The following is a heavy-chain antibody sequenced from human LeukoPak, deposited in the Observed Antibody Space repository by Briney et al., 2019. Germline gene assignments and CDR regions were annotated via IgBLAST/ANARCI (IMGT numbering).Heavy chain of an antibody. CDR3: ATGPIVVVPAAIGLDY. V-gene: IGHV1-24*01. J-gene: IGHJ4*02. CDR1: GYTLTELS. Sequence: ASVKVSCKVSGYTLTELSMHWVRQAPGKGLEWMGGFDPEDGETIYAQKFQGRVTMTEDTSTDTAYMELSSLRSEDTAVYYCATGPIVVVPAAIGLDYWGQGTLVTVSS. CDR2: FDPEDGET. D-gene: IGHD2-2*02.